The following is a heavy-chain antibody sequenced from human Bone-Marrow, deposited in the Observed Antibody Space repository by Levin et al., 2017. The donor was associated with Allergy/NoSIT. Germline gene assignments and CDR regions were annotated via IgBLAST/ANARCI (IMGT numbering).Heavy chain of an antibody. J-gene: IGHJ6*02. CDR1: GSTFSEHY. D-gene: IGHD1-1*01. V-gene: IGHV3-11*05. Sequence: GGSLRLSCAASGSTFSEHYINWIRQAPGKGLEWVSYISGSSSYIEYADSVKGRFTISRDNAKDSVFLQMNSLSAEDTAIYYCARGGFPPQRPPTDYHGMDVWGQGTTVTVSS. CDR2: ISGSSSYI. CDR3: ARGGFPPQRPPTDYHGMDV.